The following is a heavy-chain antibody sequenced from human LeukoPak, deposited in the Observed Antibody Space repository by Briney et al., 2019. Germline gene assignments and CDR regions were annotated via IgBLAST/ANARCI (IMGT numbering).Heavy chain of an antibody. CDR3: AKPGEGGYYDSSGYRVAHFDY. CDR2: ISGSGGST. CDR1: GFTFSSYA. Sequence: GGSLRLSRAASGFTFSSYAMSWVRQAPGKGLEWVSAISGSGGSTYYADSVKGRFTISRDNSKNTLYLQMNSLRAEDTAVYYCAKPGEGGYYDSSGYRVAHFDYWGQGTLVTVSS. V-gene: IGHV3-23*01. J-gene: IGHJ4*02. D-gene: IGHD3-22*01.